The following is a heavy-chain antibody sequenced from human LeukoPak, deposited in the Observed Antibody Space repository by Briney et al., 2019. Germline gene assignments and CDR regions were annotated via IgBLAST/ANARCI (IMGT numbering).Heavy chain of an antibody. D-gene: IGHD3-22*01. CDR2: MNPNSGNT. Sequence: APVKVSCKASGYTFTSYDINWVRQATGQGLEWMGWMNPNSGNTGYAQKFQGRVTITRNTSISTAYMELSSLRSEDTAIYYCARMYYYDSSGSHINWFDPWGQGTLVTVSS. V-gene: IGHV1-8*03. CDR1: GYTFTSYD. CDR3: ARMYYYDSSGSHINWFDP. J-gene: IGHJ5*02.